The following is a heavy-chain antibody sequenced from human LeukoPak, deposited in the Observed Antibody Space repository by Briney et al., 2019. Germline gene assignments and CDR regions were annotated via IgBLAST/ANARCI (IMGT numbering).Heavy chain of an antibody. CDR2: IFYSGST. V-gene: IGHV4-59*08. D-gene: IGHD2-15*01. Sequence: KTSETLSLTRTVSGGSISSYYWSWIRQPPGKGLEWIGYIFYSGSTNYNPSLKSRVTISVDTSKNQFSLKLSSATAADTAVYYCARQISMKGGFDIWGQGTLVTVSS. CDR3: ARQISMKGGFDI. CDR1: GGSISSYY. J-gene: IGHJ3*02.